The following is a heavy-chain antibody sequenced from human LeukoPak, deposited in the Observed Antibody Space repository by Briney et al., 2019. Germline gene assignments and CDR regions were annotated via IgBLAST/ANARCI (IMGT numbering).Heavy chain of an antibody. J-gene: IGHJ4*02. CDR2: INHSGST. CDR3: ARDGAGSRYNWNGLGDY. CDR1: GGSFSGYY. V-gene: IGHV4-34*01. Sequence: SETLSLTCAVYGGSFSGYYWSWIRQPPGKGLEWIGEINHSGSTNYNPSLKSRVTISVDTSKNQFSLKLSSVTAADTAVYYCARDGAGSRYNWNGLGDYWGQGTLVTVSS. D-gene: IGHD1-20*01.